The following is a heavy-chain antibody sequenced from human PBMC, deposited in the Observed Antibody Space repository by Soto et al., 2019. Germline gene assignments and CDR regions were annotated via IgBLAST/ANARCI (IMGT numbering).Heavy chain of an antibody. D-gene: IGHD6-19*01. Sequence: EVQLVESGGGLVQPGGSLRLSCAASGFTFSSYWMSWVRQAPGKGLEWVANIKHDGSEKYYVDSVKGRFIISRDNAKNSLYLQMNSLRAEDTAIYYCARDKETAVAPFDYWGQGTLVTVSS. CDR3: ARDKETAVAPFDY. CDR2: IKHDGSEK. J-gene: IGHJ4*02. CDR1: GFTFSSYW. V-gene: IGHV3-7*01.